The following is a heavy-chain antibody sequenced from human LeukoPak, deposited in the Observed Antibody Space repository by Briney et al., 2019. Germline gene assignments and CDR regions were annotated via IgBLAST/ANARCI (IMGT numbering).Heavy chain of an antibody. D-gene: IGHD5-12*01. CDR1: GGTFSSYA. CDR3: ASPHSYEYYFDY. V-gene: IGHV1-69*05. Sequence: EASVKVSCKASGGTFSSYAISWVRQAPGQGLEWMGGIIPIFGTANYAQKFQGRVTITTDESTSTAYMELSSLRSEDTAVYYCASPHSYEYYFDYWGQGTLVTVSS. J-gene: IGHJ4*02. CDR2: IIPIFGTA.